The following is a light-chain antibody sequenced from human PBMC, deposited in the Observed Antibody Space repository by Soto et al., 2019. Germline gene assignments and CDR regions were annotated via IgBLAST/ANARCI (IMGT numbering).Light chain of an antibody. V-gene: IGKV3D-20*02. CDR3: QQRSNWPIT. CDR1: QSVTNTY. J-gene: IGKJ5*01. CDR2: STS. Sequence: EVVLTQSPGTLSLSPGERATLSCRASQSVTNTYLAWYQQKPGQAPRLLLYSTSRRATGIPDRFTGSGSGTDFILTISRLEPEDFAVYYCQQRSNWPITFGQGTRLEIK.